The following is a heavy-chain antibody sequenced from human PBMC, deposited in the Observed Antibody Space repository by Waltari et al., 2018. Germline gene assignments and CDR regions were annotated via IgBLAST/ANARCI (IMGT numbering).Heavy chain of an antibody. Sequence: EVQLVESGGGLVQPGGSLRLSCAASGFTFSTWMSWVRQAPGKGLEWVANIKQDGSVKYYADSVKGRFTISRDNAKTSLYLQMNSLRAEDTAVYYCARQWVLLSYAFDIWGQGTMVTVSS. CDR3: ARQWVLLSYAFDI. J-gene: IGHJ3*02. CDR1: GFTFSTW. CDR2: IKQDGSVK. D-gene: IGHD1-26*01. V-gene: IGHV3-7*01.